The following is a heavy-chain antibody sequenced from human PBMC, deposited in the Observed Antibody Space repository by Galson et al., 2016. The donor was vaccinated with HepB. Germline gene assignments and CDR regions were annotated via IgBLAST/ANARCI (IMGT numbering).Heavy chain of an antibody. CDR1: GFTVSSKY. D-gene: IGHD6-13*01. CDR3: ASKPPAGTNEVT. Sequence: SLRLSCAASGFTVSSKYMSWVRQAPGKGLEWVSVIYSGGSAYYADSVKGRFTISRDNSKNTLYLQMNSLRAEDTAVYYCASKPPAGTNEVTWGQGTLVTAPS. CDR2: IYSGGSA. J-gene: IGHJ5*02. V-gene: IGHV3-53*01.